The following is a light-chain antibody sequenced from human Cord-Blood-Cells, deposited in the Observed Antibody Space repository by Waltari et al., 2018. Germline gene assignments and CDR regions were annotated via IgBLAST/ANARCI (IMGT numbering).Light chain of an antibody. CDR2: GAS. J-gene: IGKJ1*01. CDR1: QSVSSSY. CDR3: QQYGSSWT. V-gene: IGKV3-20*01. Sequence: ETVLTQSPGTLSLSPGERATLSCRASQSVSSSYLAWYQQKPGQAPSLLSNGASSRATGIPDRFSCSGSGTDFTLTISRLEPEDFAVYYCQQYGSSWTFGQGTKVEIK.